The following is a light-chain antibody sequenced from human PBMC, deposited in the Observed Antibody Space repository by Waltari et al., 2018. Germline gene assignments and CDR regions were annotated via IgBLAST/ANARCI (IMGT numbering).Light chain of an antibody. Sequence: QSVLTQPPSVSGTPGQRVTISCSGSASNIGNNLVNWYQQFPGKAPKLLIYRSDQRPSGAPDRFSDSKSGTSASLAISGLQSEDEADYYCAAWDDSLNGRWVFGGGTKVTVL. J-gene: IGLJ3*02. V-gene: IGLV1-44*01. CDR1: ASNIGNNL. CDR3: AAWDDSLNGRWV. CDR2: RSD.